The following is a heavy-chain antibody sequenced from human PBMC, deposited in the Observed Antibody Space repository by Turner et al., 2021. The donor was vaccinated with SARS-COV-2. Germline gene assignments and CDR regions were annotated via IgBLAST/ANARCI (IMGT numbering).Heavy chain of an antibody. CDR2: FDPEDAET. J-gene: IGHJ4*02. D-gene: IGHD2-21*02. CDR1: GSTLTELS. V-gene: IGHV1-24*01. CDR3: ATGYAYCGGDCSIHY. Sequence: QVQLVQSGAEVKKPGASVKVSCKVSGSTLTELSMHWVRQAPGKGLEWMGGFDPEDAETIYAQKVQGRVTMTEDTSTDTAYMELSSLRSEDTAVYYCATGYAYCGGDCSIHYWGQGTLVTVSS.